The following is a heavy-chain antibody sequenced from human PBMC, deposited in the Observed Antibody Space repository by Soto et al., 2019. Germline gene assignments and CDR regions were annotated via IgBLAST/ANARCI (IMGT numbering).Heavy chain of an antibody. CDR2: IVPVFGRP. V-gene: IGHV1-69*13. CDR3: ARGGSGYNF. J-gene: IGHJ4*02. CDR1: GGSFSNFG. Sequence: AASVKVSCKASGGSFSNFGISWVRQAPGQGLEWMGGIVPVFGRPNYAQRFRGRLTITADESTSTGYMELISLRSDDTAVYYCARGGSGYNFWGQGTQVTVSS. D-gene: IGHD5-12*01.